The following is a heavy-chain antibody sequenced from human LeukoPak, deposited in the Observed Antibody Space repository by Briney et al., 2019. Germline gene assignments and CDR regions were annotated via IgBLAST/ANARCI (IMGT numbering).Heavy chain of an antibody. J-gene: IGHJ4*02. CDR3: ARGLRDGYNRPFDY. V-gene: IGHV4-39*07. CDR1: GGSISSSSYY. D-gene: IGHD5-24*01. CDR2: IYYSGST. Sequence: PSETLSLTCTVSGGSISSSSYYWGWIRQPPGKGLEWIGSIYYSGSTYYNPSLKSRVTISVDTSKNQFSLKLSSVTAADTAVYYCARGLRDGYNRPFDYWGQGTLVTVSS.